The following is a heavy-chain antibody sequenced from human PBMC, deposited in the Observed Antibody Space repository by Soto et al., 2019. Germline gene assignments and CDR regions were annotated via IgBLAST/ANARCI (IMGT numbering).Heavy chain of an antibody. CDR3: ATSYGSGSRPFDY. Sequence: QVQLVQSGAEVKKSGSSVRVSCKASGGTFNSYTLSWVRQAPGQRLEWMGRIIPMLSMSTYAREFQGRVSIIADKATNTVYLDLGSLISDDTAIYYCATSYGSGSRPFDYWGQGTLVTVSS. CDR1: GGTFNSYT. D-gene: IGHD3-10*01. V-gene: IGHV1-69*02. J-gene: IGHJ4*02. CDR2: IIPMLSMS.